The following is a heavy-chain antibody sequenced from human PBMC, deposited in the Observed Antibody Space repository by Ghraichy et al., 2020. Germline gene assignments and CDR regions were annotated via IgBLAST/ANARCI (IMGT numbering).Heavy chain of an antibody. CDR2: ISYDGSNK. CDR1: EFTFSSYG. CDR3: AKDCTPHYYYGMDV. V-gene: IGHV3-30*18. D-gene: IGHD2-8*01. J-gene: IGHJ6*02. Sequence: GGSLRLSCAASEFTFSSYGMHWVRQAPGKGLEWVAVISYDGSNKYYADSVKGRFTISRDNSKNTLSLQMNSLRAEDTAGYYCAKDCTPHYYYGMDVWGQGTTVTVSS.